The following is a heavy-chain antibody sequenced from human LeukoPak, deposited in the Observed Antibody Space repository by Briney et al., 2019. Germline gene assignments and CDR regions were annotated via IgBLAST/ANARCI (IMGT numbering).Heavy chain of an antibody. V-gene: IGHV4-4*02. CDR3: ARDRYYYDSSLNWFDP. D-gene: IGHD3-22*01. Sequence: NPSGTLSLTCAVSSGSIFSSNWWSWVRQPPGKGLEWIGQIFHSGSTSYSPSLKSRVTISVDKSKNQFSLKLTSVTAADTAVYYCARDRYYYDSSLNWFDPWGQGTLVTVST. CDR2: IFHSGST. J-gene: IGHJ5*02. CDR1: SGSIFSSNW.